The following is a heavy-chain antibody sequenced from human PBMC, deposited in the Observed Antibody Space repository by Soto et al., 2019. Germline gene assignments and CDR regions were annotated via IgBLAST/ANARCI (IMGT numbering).Heavy chain of an antibody. V-gene: IGHV4-59*01. Sequence: QVQLQESGPGLVKPSETLSLTCTVSGGSISSYYWSWIRQPPGKGLEWIGYIYYSGSTNYNPSLKSRATISVDTSKNQFSLKLSSVTAADTAVYYCARGLCFGSGWFDPWGQGTLVTVSS. CDR3: ARGLCFGSGWFDP. D-gene: IGHD3-10*01. CDR1: GGSISSYY. CDR2: IYYSGST. J-gene: IGHJ5*02.